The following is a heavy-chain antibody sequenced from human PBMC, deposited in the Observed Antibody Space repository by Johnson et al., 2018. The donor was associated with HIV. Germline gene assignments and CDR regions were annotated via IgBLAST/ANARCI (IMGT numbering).Heavy chain of an antibody. CDR2: ISGSGGST. J-gene: IGHJ3*02. V-gene: IGHV3-23*04. Sequence: VQLVESGGGVVQPGRSLRLSCAASGFTFSSYAMSWVRQAPGKGLEWVSAISGSGGSTYYADSVKGRFTLSRDNSKNTLYLQMNSLRAESTAVYYCAKDSERITIFGVVIEFNTNDAFDIWGQGTMVTVSS. CDR3: AKDSERITIFGVVIEFNTNDAFDI. D-gene: IGHD3-3*01. CDR1: GFTFSSYA.